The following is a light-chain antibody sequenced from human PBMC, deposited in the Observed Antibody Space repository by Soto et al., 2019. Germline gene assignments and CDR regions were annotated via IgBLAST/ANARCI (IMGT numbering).Light chain of an antibody. V-gene: IGKV1-39*01. Sequence: DIQITQAPSSLSGSVGDRVTITSRASQSISNYLNWYQQKPGKAPKLLIYAASSLQSGVPSRFNASASGTDFTLTISSLQPEDFATYYCHQSFSAPQTFGQGTKVDIK. CDR2: AAS. CDR3: HQSFSAPQT. J-gene: IGKJ1*01. CDR1: QSISNY.